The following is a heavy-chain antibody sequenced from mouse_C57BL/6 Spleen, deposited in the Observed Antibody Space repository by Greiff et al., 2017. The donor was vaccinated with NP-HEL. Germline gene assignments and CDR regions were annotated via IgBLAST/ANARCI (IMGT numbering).Heavy chain of an antibody. CDR3: ARSHYGSSGAY. CDR2: IYPRSGNT. CDR1: GYTFTSYG. D-gene: IGHD1-1*01. Sequence: VKLVESGAELARPGASVKLSCKASGYTFTSYGISWVKQRTGQGLEWIGEIYPRSGNTYYNEKFKGKATLTADKSSSTAYMELRSLTSEDSAVYFCARSHYGSSGAYWGQGTLVTVSA. J-gene: IGHJ3*01. V-gene: IGHV1-81*01.